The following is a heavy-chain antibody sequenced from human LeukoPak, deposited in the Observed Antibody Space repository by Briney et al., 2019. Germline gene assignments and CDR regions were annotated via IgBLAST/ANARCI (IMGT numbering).Heavy chain of an antibody. Sequence: VASAKVSCKASGYTFTSYGISWVRQAPGQGHEWMGWICAYNGTPNYAQKLQGRVTMTTDTSTSTAYMELRSLRSDDTAVYYCARARVGYCSGDSCYEYNWFDPWGQGTLVTVSS. D-gene: IGHD2-15*01. CDR3: ARARVGYCSGDSCYEYNWFDP. V-gene: IGHV1-18*01. CDR2: ICAYNGTP. J-gene: IGHJ5*02. CDR1: GYTFTSYG.